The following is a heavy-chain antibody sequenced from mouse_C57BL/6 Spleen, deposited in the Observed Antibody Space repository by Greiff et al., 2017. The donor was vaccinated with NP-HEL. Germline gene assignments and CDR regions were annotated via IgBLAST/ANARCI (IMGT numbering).Heavy chain of an antibody. CDR1: GYSFTDYN. V-gene: IGHV1-39*01. Sequence: EVQLKESGPELVKPGASVKISCKASGYSFTDYNMNWVKQSNGKSLEWIGVINPNYGTTSYNQKFKGKATLTVDQSSSTAYMQLNSLTSEDSAVYYCARAGGGLRRYAMDYWGQGTSVTVSS. D-gene: IGHD2-4*01. CDR3: ARAGGGLRRYAMDY. J-gene: IGHJ4*01. CDR2: INPNYGTT.